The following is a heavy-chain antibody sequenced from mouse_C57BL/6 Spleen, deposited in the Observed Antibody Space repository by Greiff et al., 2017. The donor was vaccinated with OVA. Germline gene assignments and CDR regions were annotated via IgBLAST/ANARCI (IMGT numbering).Heavy chain of an antibody. CDR2: IYPSDSET. CDR3: ARRFDEYDDRYYFDY. Sequence: VQLQQPGAELVRPGSSVKLSCKASGYTFTSYWMDWVKQRPGQGLEWIGNIYPSDSETHYNQKFKDKATLTVDKSSSTAYMQLSSLTSEDSAVYYCARRFDEYDDRYYFDYWGRGTTLTVSS. D-gene: IGHD2-4*01. J-gene: IGHJ2*01. CDR1: GYTFTSYW. V-gene: IGHV1-61*01.